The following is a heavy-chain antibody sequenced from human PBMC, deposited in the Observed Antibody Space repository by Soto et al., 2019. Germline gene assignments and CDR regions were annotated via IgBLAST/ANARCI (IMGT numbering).Heavy chain of an antibody. J-gene: IGHJ6*02. CDR1: GLTFSDCY. CDR3: ARVRFGEWGYAMDV. V-gene: IGHV3-11*01. D-gene: IGHD3-10*01. CDR2: ISRSGSSI. Sequence: QVQLVESGGGLVKAGGSLRLSCAASGLTFSDCYMNWIRQAPGKGLEWVSYISRSGSSINYAGSVKGRFTISRDNAKNSRYLQMNILRAEDTAMYYCARVRFGEWGYAMDVWGQGTTVTVSS.